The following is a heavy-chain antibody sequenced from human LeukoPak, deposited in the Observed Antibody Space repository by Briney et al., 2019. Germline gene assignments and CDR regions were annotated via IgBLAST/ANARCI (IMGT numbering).Heavy chain of an antibody. V-gene: IGHV4-4*02. CDR1: GGSISSSNW. CDR3: ARDKEYYDFWSGYRNKNYFDY. Sequence: PSETLSLTCAVSGGSISSSNWWSWVRRPPGKGLEWIGEIYHSGSTNYNPSLKSRVTISVDKSKNQFSLKLSSVTAADTAVYYCARDKEYYDFWSGYRNKNYFDYWGQGTLVTVSS. J-gene: IGHJ4*02. CDR2: IYHSGST. D-gene: IGHD3-3*01.